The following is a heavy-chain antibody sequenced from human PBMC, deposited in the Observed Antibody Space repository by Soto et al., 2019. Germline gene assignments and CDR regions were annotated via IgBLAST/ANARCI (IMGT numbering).Heavy chain of an antibody. CDR2: MSYDGSDT. J-gene: IGHJ4*02. CDR1: GFIFSNNG. V-gene: IGHV3-30*02. CDR3: TIVRVADSALDH. D-gene: IGHD3-10*02. Sequence: SGGSLRLSCVGSGFIFSNNGMHWVRQPPGKGLEWVAFMSYDGSDTFYADSVKGRFTISRDNSKNTLFLHMGNLRAEDTAMYYCTIVRVADSALDHWGQGTLVTVSS.